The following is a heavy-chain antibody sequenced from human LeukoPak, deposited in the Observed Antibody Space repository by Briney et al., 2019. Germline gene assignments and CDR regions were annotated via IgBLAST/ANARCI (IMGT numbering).Heavy chain of an antibody. CDR3: ARDLMRFLEWVN. D-gene: IGHD3-3*01. J-gene: IGHJ4*02. Sequence: GEFLRLSCVASGFSFSTYAMNWVRQAPGKGPEWVSYVSSASSHVYYADSVRGRFIISRDNAKNSLYLQMNSLRAEDTAVYYCARDLMRFLEWVNWGQGTLVTVSS. CDR2: VSSASSHV. V-gene: IGHV3-21*01. CDR1: GFSFSTYA.